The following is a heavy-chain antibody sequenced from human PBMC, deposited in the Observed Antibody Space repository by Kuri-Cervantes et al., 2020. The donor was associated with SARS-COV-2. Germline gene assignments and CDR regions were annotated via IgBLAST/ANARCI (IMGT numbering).Heavy chain of an antibody. J-gene: IGHJ4*02. V-gene: IGHV4-34*01. CDR3: ARGPGNWGGFDY. D-gene: IGHD7-27*01. CDR2: INHSGST. Sequence: SQTLSLTCAVYGGSFSGYYWSWIRQPPGKGLEWIGEINHSGSTNYNPSLKSRVTISVDTSKNQFSLKLSSVTAADTAVYYRARGPGNWGGFDYWGQGTLGTVSS. CDR1: GGSFSGYY.